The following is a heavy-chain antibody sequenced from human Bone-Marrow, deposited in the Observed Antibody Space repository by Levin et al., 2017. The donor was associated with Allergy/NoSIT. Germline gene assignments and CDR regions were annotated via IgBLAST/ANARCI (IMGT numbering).Heavy chain of an antibody. Sequence: GGSLRLSCAASGFTFSNSWMSWVRQAPGKGLEWVANIKEDGSEKYYVDSVKGRFTISRDNAKNSLCVQMNSLRVEDTAVYYCARDQFRRATIGARWFDPWGQGTLVTVSS. D-gene: IGHD5-24*01. CDR2: IKEDGSEK. J-gene: IGHJ5*02. V-gene: IGHV3-7*01. CDR1: GFTFSNSW. CDR3: ARDQFRRATIGARWFDP.